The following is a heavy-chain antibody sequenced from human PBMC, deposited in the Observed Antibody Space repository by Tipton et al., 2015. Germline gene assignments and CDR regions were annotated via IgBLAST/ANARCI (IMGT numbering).Heavy chain of an antibody. CDR2: IYYSGST. CDR1: GYSISSGYY. CDR3: AREGGYCSGGSCYNRDYYYYGMDV. V-gene: IGHV4-59*01. J-gene: IGHJ6*02. Sequence: TLSLTCTVSGYSISSGYYWGWIRQPPGKGLEWIGYIYYSGSTNYNPSLKSRVTISVDTSKNQFSLKLSSVTAADTAVYYCAREGGYCSGGSCYNRDYYYYGMDVWGQGTTVTVSS. D-gene: IGHD2-15*01.